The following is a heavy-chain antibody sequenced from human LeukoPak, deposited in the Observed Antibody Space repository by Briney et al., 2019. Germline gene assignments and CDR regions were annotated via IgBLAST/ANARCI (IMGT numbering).Heavy chain of an antibody. CDR3: ARRIVVVPAATVYFDY. Sequence: SQTLSLTCTVSGGSISGGGYYWSWIRQHPGKGLEWIGYIYYSGSTYYNPSLKSRVTISVDTSKNQFSLKLSSVTPAATAVYTCARRIVVVPAATVYFDYWGQGTLVTVSS. V-gene: IGHV4-31*03. CDR2: IYYSGST. D-gene: IGHD2-2*01. CDR1: GGSISGGGYY. J-gene: IGHJ4*02.